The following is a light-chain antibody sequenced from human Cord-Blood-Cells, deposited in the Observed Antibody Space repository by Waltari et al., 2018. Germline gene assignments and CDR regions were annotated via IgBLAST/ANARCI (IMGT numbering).Light chain of an antibody. Sequence: DIQMTQSPSPLSASVGDRVTITRRASQSISSYLNWYQQKPGKAPKLLIYAASSLQSGVPSRFSGSGSGTDFTLTISSLQPEDFATYYCQQSYSTPYTFGQGTKLEIK. CDR2: AAS. J-gene: IGKJ2*01. CDR1: QSISSY. CDR3: QQSYSTPYT. V-gene: IGKV1-39*01.